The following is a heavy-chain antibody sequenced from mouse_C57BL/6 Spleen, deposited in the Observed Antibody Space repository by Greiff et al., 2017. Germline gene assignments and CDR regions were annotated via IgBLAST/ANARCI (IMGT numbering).Heavy chain of an antibody. CDR2: ISYDGSN. CDR1: GYSITSGYY. D-gene: IGHD3-2*02. CDR3: ARESAGYVGFAY. Sequence: EVKLVESGPGLVKPSQSLSLTCSVTGYSITSGYYWNWIRQFPGNKLEWMGYISYDGSNNYNPSLKNRISITRDTSKNQFFLKLNSVTTEDTATYYCARESAGYVGFAYWGQGTLVTVSA. J-gene: IGHJ3*01. V-gene: IGHV3-6*01.